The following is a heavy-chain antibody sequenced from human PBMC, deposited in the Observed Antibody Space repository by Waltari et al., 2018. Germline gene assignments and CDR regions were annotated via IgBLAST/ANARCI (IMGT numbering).Heavy chain of an antibody. CDR3: ARDVDGDYDAFDI. CDR2: INPNGGGR. D-gene: IGHD4-17*01. Sequence: QVQLVQSGAEVKKPGASVKVSCKASGYTFTGYYMHWVRRAPGQGLEWMGWINPNGGGRNDAPKLQGRVTMTRDTSISTAYMELSRLRSDDTAVYYCARDVDGDYDAFDIWGQGTMVTVSS. CDR1: GYTFTGYY. J-gene: IGHJ3*02. V-gene: IGHV1-2*02.